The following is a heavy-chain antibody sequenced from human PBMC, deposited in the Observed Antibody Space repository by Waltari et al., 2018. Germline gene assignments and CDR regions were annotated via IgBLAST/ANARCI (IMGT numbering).Heavy chain of an antibody. D-gene: IGHD3-10*01. CDR3: ARGQRLWFRNWFDP. V-gene: IGHV4-34*01. CDR2: INHSGST. J-gene: IGHJ5*02. Sequence: QVQLQESGPGLLKPSETLSLTCAVYGGSFSGYYWSWIRQPPGKGLEWIGEINHSGSTNYNPSLKSRVTISVDTSKNQFSLKLSSVTAADTAVYYCARGQRLWFRNWFDPWGQGTLVTVSS. CDR1: GGSFSGYY.